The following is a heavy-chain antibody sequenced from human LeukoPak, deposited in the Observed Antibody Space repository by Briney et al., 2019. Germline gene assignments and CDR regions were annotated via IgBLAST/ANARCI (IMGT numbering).Heavy chain of an antibody. CDR3: ARGLFAGPYYFDY. CDR1: GFTFSSYS. D-gene: IGHD2-21*01. J-gene: IGHJ4*02. V-gene: IGHV3-21*01. CDR2: ISGSGGST. Sequence: GGSLRLSCAASGFTFSSYSMNWVRQAPGKGLEWVSAISGSGGSTYYADSVKGRFTISRDNAKNSLYLQMNSLRAEDTAVYYCARGLFAGPYYFDYWGQGTLVTVSS.